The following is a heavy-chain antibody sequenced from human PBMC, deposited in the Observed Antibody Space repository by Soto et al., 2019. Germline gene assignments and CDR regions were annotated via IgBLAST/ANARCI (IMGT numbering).Heavy chain of an antibody. CDR1: GGTFSSYA. Sequence: GASVKVSCKASGGTFSSYAISWVRQAPGQGLEWMGGIIPIFGTANYAQKFQGRVTITADESTSTAYMELSSLRSEDTAVYYCARIRSGSYGYYYYYYGMDVWGQGTTVTVSS. D-gene: IGHD3-10*01. CDR3: ARIRSGSYGYYYYYYGMDV. CDR2: IIPIFGTA. J-gene: IGHJ6*02. V-gene: IGHV1-69*13.